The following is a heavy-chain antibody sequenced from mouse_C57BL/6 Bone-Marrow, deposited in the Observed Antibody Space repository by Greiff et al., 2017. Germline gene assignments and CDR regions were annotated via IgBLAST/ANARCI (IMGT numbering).Heavy chain of an antibody. CDR2: IYPGSGST. CDR1: GYTFTSYW. J-gene: IGHJ4*01. V-gene: IGHV1-55*01. CDR3: AREEGLRPAMDY. Sequence: QVQLQQPGAELVKPGASVKMSCKASGYTFTSYWITWVQQRPGKGLEWIGDIYPGSGSTNYNERLKSKATLTVDTSCSTAYMQLSSLTSEDSAGYYCAREEGLRPAMDYWGQGTTVTVAS.